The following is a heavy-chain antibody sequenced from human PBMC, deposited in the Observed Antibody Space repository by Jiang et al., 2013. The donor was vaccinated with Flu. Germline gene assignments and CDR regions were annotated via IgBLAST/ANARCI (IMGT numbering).Heavy chain of an antibody. Sequence: ISSGGYYWSWIRQHPGKGLEWIGYIYYSGSTYYNPSLKSRVTISVDTSKNQFSLKLSSVTAADTAVYYCAKQCSSTSCYLVRWGQGTLVTVSS. CDR2: IYYSGST. V-gene: IGHV4-31*02. CDR3: AKQCSSTSCYLVR. J-gene: IGHJ4*02. D-gene: IGHD2-2*01. CDR1: ISSGGYY.